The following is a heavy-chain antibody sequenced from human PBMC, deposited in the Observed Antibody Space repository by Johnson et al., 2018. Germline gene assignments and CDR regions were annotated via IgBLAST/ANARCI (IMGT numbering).Heavy chain of an antibody. CDR3: TRGYEFWGGYYIDG. D-gene: IGHD3-3*01. CDR2: IRRKTFGGTR. Sequence: EVQLLESGGGLVQPGRSLRLSCKTSGFTFDDYAMSWFRQAPGKGLEWVGFIRRKTFGGTRDYVASVKGRFTISRENSKGIAYLQMNSLKTEDTAKYFCTRGYEFWGGYYIDGWGKGTTVTVSS. V-gene: IGHV3-49*03. J-gene: IGHJ6*03. CDR1: GFTFDDYA.